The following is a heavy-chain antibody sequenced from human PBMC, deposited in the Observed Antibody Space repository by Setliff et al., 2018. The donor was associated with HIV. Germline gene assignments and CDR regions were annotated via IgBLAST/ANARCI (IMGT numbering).Heavy chain of an antibody. J-gene: IGHJ4*02. CDR3: ARMQAEYNFWRSTYYFDY. CDR1: CSPFTSYG. Sequence: ASVKVSCKASCSPFTSYGICWVRQAPGHGLEWMGYILPYTCAAYYAEKFPGRVTMTTAPSTIAVSMEWTKLRSDDTAVYFCARMQAEYNFWRSTYYFDYWGQG. D-gene: IGHD3-3*01. V-gene: IGHV1-18*01. CDR2: ILPYTCAA.